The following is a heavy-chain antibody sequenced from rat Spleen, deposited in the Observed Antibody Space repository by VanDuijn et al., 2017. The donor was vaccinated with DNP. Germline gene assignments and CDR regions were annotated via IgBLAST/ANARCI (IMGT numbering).Heavy chain of an antibody. J-gene: IGHJ2*01. CDR3: TRVTPFDY. D-gene: IGHD1-4*01. CDR2: ISIKTHNFAT. V-gene: IGHV10-4*01. CDR1: GFDFNTYA. Sequence: EVQLVESGGGLVQPKGSLTLSCAASGFDFNTYAMTWVRQAPGKGLDWVASISIKTHNFATLYADSVKERFTISRDDSQSMVYLQMNNWKTEDTALYYCTRVTPFDYWGQGVMVTVSS.